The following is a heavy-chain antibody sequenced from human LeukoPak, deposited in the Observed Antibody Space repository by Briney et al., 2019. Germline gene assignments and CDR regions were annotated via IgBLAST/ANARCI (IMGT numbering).Heavy chain of an antibody. D-gene: IGHD3-3*01. J-gene: IGHJ4*02. V-gene: IGHV3-21*01. CDR3: ARDLRTFWSGYYHFDY. CDR2: ISSSSYI. Sequence: PGGSLRLSCAASGFTFSSYSMNWVRQAPGKGLEWVSSISSSSYIYYADSVKGRFTISRDNAKNSLYLQMNSLRAEDTAVYYCARDLRTFWSGYYHFDYWGQGTLVTVSS. CDR1: GFTFSSYS.